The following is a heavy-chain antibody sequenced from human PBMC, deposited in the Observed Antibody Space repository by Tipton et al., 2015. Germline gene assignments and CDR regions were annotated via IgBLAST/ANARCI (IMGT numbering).Heavy chain of an antibody. D-gene: IGHD2-15*01. V-gene: IGHV6-1*01. CDR2: TYYRSKWYN. CDR3: AREGGYCSGGSCYNRDYYYYGMDV. Sequence: GLVKPSQTLSLTCAISGDSVSSNSAAWNWIRQSPSRGLEWLGRTYYRSKWYNDYAVSVKSRITINPDTSKNQFSLKLSSVTAADTAVYYCAREGGYCSGGSCYNRDYYYYGMDVWGQGTTVTVSS. J-gene: IGHJ6*02. CDR1: GDSVSSNSAA.